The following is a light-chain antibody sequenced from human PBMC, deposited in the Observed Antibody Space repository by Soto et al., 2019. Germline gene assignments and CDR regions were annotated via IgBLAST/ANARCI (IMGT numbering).Light chain of an antibody. V-gene: IGLV2-14*01. Sequence: QSALTQPASVSGSPGQSITISCTGTSSDVGGYNYVSWYQQHPGKAPKLMIYDVSNRPSGVSNRFSGSKSGNTASLTISGLQAEDEADYYCSSYTSSSTLGVVFGGGTKRHRP. J-gene: IGLJ2*01. CDR2: DVS. CDR3: SSYTSSSTLGVV. CDR1: SSDVGGYNY.